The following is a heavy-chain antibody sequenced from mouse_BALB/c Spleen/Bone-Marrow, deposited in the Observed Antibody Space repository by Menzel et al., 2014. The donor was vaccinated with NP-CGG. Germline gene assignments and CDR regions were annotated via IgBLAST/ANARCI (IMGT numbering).Heavy chain of an antibody. V-gene: IGHV1S22*01. CDR3: TRGFAY. CDR2: IYPGSGST. CDR1: GYTFTSYW. J-gene: IGHJ3*01. Sequence: LQQSGSELVRPGASVKLSCKASGYTFTSYWMHWVKQRHGQGLEWIGNIYPGSGSTNYEEKFKSKGTLTVDTSSSTAYMHLSSLTSEDSTVYYCTRGFAYWGQGTLVTVSA.